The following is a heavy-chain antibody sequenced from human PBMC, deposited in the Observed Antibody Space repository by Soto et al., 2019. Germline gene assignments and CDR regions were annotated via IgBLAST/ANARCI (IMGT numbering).Heavy chain of an antibody. Sequence: QVQLVASGGGVVQPGMSLRLSCAASGFTFSSYAMHWVRQAPGKGLERVAVIPYDGSNKYYADSVKGRSTISRDNSKNSGYLQMNSRRAADTAVYYCARDLRSHKWATITPFDICGKGTIVTVAS. CDR1: GFTFSSYA. V-gene: IGHV3-30-3*01. CDR2: IPYDGSNK. CDR3: ARDLRSHKWATITPFDI. J-gene: IGHJ3*02. D-gene: IGHD5-12*01.